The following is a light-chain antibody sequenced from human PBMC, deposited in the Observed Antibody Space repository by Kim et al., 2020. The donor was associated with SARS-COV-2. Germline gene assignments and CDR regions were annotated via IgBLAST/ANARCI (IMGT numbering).Light chain of an antibody. CDR1: SLSSYS. CDR3: NSRDSNDNVV. J-gene: IGLJ2*01. V-gene: IGLV3-19*01. Sequence: VACGQTFRITCQGDSLSSYSAYWYQKKAGPAPILVFYGKNNPPAGIPDLFAGSSAGNTASLTITGTQAGDAADYYCNSRDSNDNVVFGGGTQLTVL. CDR2: GKN.